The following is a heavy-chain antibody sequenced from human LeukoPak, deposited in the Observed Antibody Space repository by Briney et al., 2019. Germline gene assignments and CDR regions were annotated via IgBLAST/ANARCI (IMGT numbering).Heavy chain of an antibody. Sequence: ASVKVSCKASGYTFTSYGISWVRQAPGQGLEWMGWISAYNGNTNYAQKLQGRVTMTTDTSTSTAYMELRSLRSDDTAVYYCARDLGVLRYFDWLLYVFDIWGQGTMVTVSS. CDR3: ARDLGVLRYFDWLLYVFDI. CDR2: ISAYNGNT. J-gene: IGHJ3*02. V-gene: IGHV1-18*01. D-gene: IGHD3-9*01. CDR1: GYTFTSYG.